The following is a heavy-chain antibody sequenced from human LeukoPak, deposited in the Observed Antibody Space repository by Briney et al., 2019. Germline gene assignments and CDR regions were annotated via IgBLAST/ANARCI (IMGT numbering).Heavy chain of an antibody. Sequence: PGGSLRLSCAASGFTFSSYAMSWVRQAPGKGLEWVSAISGSGGSTYYADSVKGRFTISRDNSKNTLYLQMNSLRAEDTAVYYCAKLRGGDYDFWSGYPNWFDPWGQGTLVTVSS. V-gene: IGHV3-23*01. J-gene: IGHJ5*02. D-gene: IGHD3-3*01. CDR3: AKLRGGDYDFWSGYPNWFDP. CDR1: GFTFSSYA. CDR2: ISGSGGST.